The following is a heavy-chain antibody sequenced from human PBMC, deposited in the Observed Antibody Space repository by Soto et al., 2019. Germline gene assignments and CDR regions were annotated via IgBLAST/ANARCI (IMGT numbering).Heavy chain of an antibody. CDR1: GGSFSGYY. CDR2: INHSGST. Sequence: SETLSLTCAVYGGSFSGYYWSWIRQPPGKGLEWIGEINHSGSTNYNPSLKSRVTISVDASENHFSLKLSSVTAADTAVYYCARVGPYCGGDCYSPPPWGQGXLVTIYS. D-gene: IGHD2-21*02. CDR3: ARVGPYCGGDCYSPPP. J-gene: IGHJ5*02. V-gene: IGHV4-34*01.